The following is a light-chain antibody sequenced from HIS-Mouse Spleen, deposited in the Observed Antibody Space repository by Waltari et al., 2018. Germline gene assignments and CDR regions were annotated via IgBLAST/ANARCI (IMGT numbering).Light chain of an antibody. CDR2: DVS. CDR1: SSDVGGYNY. V-gene: IGLV2-14*03. CDR3: SSYTSSSTWV. J-gene: IGLJ3*02. Sequence: QSALTQPASVSGSPGQSITISCTGTSSDVGGYNYVSWYQQHPGKAPKLMIYDVSNRPSEVSNRFSGLQAEDEADYYCSSYTSSSTWVFGGGTKLTVL.